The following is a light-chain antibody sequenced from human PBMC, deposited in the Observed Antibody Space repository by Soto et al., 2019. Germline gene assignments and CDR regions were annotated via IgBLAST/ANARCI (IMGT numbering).Light chain of an antibody. J-gene: IGLJ1*01. CDR2: GNT. V-gene: IGLV1-40*01. Sequence: QSVLTQPPSISGAPGQRVTISCTGSSSNIGAGSDVHWYHQLPGTAPKLLIYGNTNRPSGVPDRFSGSKSGTSASLASAGLPTEDEGDYYCQTYDSSLSGLYVFGTGTKVTVL. CDR1: SSNIGAGSD. CDR3: QTYDSSLSGLYV.